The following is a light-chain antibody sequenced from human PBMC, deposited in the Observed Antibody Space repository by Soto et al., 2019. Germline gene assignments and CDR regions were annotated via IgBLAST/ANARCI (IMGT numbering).Light chain of an antibody. J-gene: IGKJ4*01. V-gene: IGKV1-39*01. CDR3: QRSYSTPPLT. CDR1: QSISSY. CDR2: AAS. Sequence: DIQMTQSPSSLSASVGDRVTITCRASQSISSYLNWYQQKPGKAPKLLIYAASSLQSGVPSRFSGCGSGTDITLTISSLQPEDFATYYCQRSYSTPPLTFGGENKVEIK.